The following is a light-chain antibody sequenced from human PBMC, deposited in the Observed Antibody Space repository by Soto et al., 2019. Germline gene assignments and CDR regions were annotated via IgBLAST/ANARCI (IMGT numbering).Light chain of an antibody. J-gene: IGLJ1*01. Sequence: QSALTQPASVSGSPGQSITISCTGTSSDIGSYNLVSWYQQHPGKAPKLMIYEGSKRPSGVSNRFSDSKSGNTASLTISGLQAEDEADYYCCSYAGGSAYVFGSRTKLTVL. V-gene: IGLV2-23*01. CDR3: CSYAGGSAYV. CDR1: SSDIGSYNL. CDR2: EGS.